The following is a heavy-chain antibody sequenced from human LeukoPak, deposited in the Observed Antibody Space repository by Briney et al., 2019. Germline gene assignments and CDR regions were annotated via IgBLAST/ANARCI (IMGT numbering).Heavy chain of an antibody. CDR2: IYFSGGT. Sequence: PSETLSLTCTVCGYSISSGYYWGWIRQPPGKGLEWIGSIYFSGGTYYNASLKSRVTISVDTSKNQFSLKLSSVTAADTAVYYCARQTGSGLFSLPGGQGTLVTVSS. CDR3: ARQTGSGLFSLP. CDR1: GYSISSGYY. D-gene: IGHD3-10*01. J-gene: IGHJ4*02. V-gene: IGHV4-38-2*02.